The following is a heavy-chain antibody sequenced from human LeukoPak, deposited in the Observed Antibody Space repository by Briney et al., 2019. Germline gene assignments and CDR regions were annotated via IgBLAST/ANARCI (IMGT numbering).Heavy chain of an antibody. CDR1: GFTVSSHY. CDR3: ARDTDSSGYYGGSHD. V-gene: IGHV3-66*01. Sequence: GGALRLSCAASGFTVSSHYMSWVGQAPGKGLEWVSVFYSAGYTDYAGHVKGRFTTPTDNSKNMLYLEMSSPSAEDTAVYYCARDTDSSGYYGGSHDWGQATLVTVSS. CDR2: FYSAGYT. D-gene: IGHD3-22*01. J-gene: IGHJ4*02.